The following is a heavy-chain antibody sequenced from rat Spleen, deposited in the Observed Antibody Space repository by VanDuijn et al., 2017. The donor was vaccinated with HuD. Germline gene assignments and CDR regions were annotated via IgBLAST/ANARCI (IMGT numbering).Heavy chain of an antibody. V-gene: IGHV5-29*01. Sequence: EVQLVESGGGFVQPGRSLKLSCAVSGFTFSNYGMAWVRQTPTKGLEWVATISSDGGRNFYRDSVKGRFTISRDNAKSTLSLQMDSLRSEDTATFYCARRHYGYTDYFDYWGQGVMVTVSS. CDR1: GFTFSNYG. J-gene: IGHJ2*01. D-gene: IGHD1-9*01. CDR3: ARRHYGYTDYFDY. CDR2: ISSDGGRN.